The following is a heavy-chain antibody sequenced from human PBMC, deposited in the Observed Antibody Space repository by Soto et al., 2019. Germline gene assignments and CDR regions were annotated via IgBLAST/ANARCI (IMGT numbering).Heavy chain of an antibody. J-gene: IGHJ6*02. CDR3: AAGLGYXSGGSCPDYYYYYGMDV. Sequence: SVKVSCKASGFTFTSSAVQWVRQARGQRLEWIGWIVVGSGNTNYAQKFQERVTITRDMSTSTAYMELSSLRSEDTAVYYCAAGLGYXSGGSCPDYYYYYGMDVWGQGTTVTVSS. CDR2: IVVGSGNT. V-gene: IGHV1-58*01. CDR1: GFTFTSSA. D-gene: IGHD2-15*01.